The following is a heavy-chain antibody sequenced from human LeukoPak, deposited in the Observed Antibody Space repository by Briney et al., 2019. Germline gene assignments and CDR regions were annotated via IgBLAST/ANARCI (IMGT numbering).Heavy chain of an antibody. CDR2: IYYSGST. Sequence: SETLSLTCSASGGSISSYYWSWIRQPPGKGLEWIGYIYYSGSTNYSPSLKSRVTISVDTSKNQFPLKLRSVTAADTAVYYCARHHRGSGCVDYWGQGTLVTVS. CDR1: GGSISSYY. D-gene: IGHD6-19*01. CDR3: ARHHRGSGCVDY. J-gene: IGHJ4*02. V-gene: IGHV4-59*08.